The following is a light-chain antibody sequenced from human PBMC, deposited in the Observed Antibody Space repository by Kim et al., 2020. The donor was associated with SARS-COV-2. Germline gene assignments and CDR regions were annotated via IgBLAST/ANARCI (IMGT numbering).Light chain of an antibody. V-gene: IGLV3-21*04. CDR3: QVWDRSSDHRVV. CDR2: YDS. J-gene: IGLJ2*01. Sequence: KTARISCEGNSIGRKRVHWYQKKSGEDPVLVISYDSDRPSGSPERFSGSNSGNTATLIISRVEAGDEADYYCQVWDRSSDHRVVFGGGTQLAVL. CDR1: SIGRKR.